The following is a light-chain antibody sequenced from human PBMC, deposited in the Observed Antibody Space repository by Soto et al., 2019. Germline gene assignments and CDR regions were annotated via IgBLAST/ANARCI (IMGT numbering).Light chain of an antibody. CDR2: DAS. Sequence: DIQMTQSPSTLSASVGDRVTIPCRASQGISSGLAWYQQKPGKAPKLLIYDASSLESGVPSRFSGSGSGTEFTLTISSLQPDDFATYYCQQYNSYSEVTFGQGTKLEIK. J-gene: IGKJ2*01. V-gene: IGKV1-5*01. CDR3: QQYNSYSEVT. CDR1: QGISSG.